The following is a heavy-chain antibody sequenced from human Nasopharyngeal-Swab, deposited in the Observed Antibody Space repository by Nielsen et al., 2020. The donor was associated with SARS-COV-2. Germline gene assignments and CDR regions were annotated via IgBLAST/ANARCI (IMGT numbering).Heavy chain of an antibody. J-gene: IGHJ6*03. D-gene: IGHD3-10*02. CDR2: IDPSDSYT. V-gene: IGHV5-10-1*01. CDR3: ARHVSESFAYYYYMDV. Sequence: VRQMPGKGLEWMGRIDPSDSYTNYSPSFQGHVTISADKSISTAYLQWSSLKASDTAMYYCARHVSESFAYYYYMDVWGKGTTVTVSS.